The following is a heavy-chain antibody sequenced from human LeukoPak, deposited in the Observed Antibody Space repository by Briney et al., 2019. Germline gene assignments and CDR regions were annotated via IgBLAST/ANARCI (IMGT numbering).Heavy chain of an antibody. CDR2: IYYSGST. J-gene: IGHJ4*02. Sequence: SQTLSLTCTVSGGSISSYYWSWIRQPPGKGLEWIGYIYYSGSTNYNPSLKSRVTISVDTSKNQFSLKLSSVTAADTAVYYCARDLSDGGWYYWGQGTLVTVSS. CDR1: GGSISSYY. D-gene: IGHD6-19*01. CDR3: ARDLSDGGWYY. V-gene: IGHV4-59*01.